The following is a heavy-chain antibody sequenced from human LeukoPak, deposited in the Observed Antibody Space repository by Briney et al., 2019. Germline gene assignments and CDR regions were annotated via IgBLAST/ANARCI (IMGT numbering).Heavy chain of an antibody. CDR1: GFTFSNAW. D-gene: IGHD3-10*01. V-gene: IGHV3-15*01. Sequence: NTGGYLRLSCAASGFTFSNAWMSWVLPAPGKGLEWVVRIKSKTDGGTTDYAAPVKGRFTISRDDSKNTLYLQMNSLKTEDTAVYYCTTGGVSRVLLWFGELSPLDYWGQGTRVTVSS. CDR2: IKSKTDGGTT. J-gene: IGHJ4*02. CDR3: TTGGVSRVLLWFGELSPLDY.